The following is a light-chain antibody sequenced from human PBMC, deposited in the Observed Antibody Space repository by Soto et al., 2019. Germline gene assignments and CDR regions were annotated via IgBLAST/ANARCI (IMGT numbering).Light chain of an antibody. V-gene: IGLV2-14*01. CDR2: EVT. CDR3: LSHTGSRTL. J-gene: IGLJ3*02. CDR1: SSDVGDYNY. Sequence: QPALTQPASVSGSPGQSITISCTGASSDVGDYNYVSWYQDHPGQVPKLIIFEVTTRPSGVSDRFSGSRSGNTASLTISGLHAEDEADYYCLSHTGSRTLFGGGTKLTVL.